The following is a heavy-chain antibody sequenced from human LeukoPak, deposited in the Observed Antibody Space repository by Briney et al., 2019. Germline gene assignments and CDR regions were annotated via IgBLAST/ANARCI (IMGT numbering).Heavy chain of an antibody. J-gene: IGHJ4*02. CDR1: GGTFSSYA. CDR2: IIPIFGTA. CDR3: ARAPSRGSSGYSACDY. D-gene: IGHD3-22*01. Sequence: SVKVSCXASGGTFSSYAISWVRQAPGQGLEWMGRIIPIFGTANYAHKFQGRVTITTDESTSTAYMELSSLRSEDTSVYYCARAPSRGSSGYSACDYWGQGTLVTVSS. V-gene: IGHV1-69*05.